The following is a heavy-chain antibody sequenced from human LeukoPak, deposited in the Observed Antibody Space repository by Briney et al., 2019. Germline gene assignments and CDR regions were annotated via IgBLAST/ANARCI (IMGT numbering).Heavy chain of an antibody. CDR1: GYTFTSYG. CDR3: ARNSGSYWPAFDI. CDR2: ISAYNGNT. V-gene: IGHV1-18*01. Sequence: ASVKVSCKASGYTFTSYGISWVRQAPGQGLEWMGWISAYNGNTNYAQKFQGRVTMTRDTSTSTVYMELSSLRSEDTAVYYCARNSGSYWPAFDIWGQGTMVTVSS. D-gene: IGHD1-26*01. J-gene: IGHJ3*02.